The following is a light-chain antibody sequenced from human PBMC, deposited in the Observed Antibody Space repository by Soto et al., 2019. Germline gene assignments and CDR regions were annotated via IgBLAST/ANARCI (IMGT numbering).Light chain of an antibody. J-gene: IGLJ1*01. CDR1: SSDVGGYNY. CDR2: EVS. Sequence: ALAQPASVAGSPGQSITISCTGTSSDVGGYNYVSWYQQHPGKAPKLMIYEVSNRPSGVSNRFSGSKSGNTASLTISGLQAEDEADYYCSSYTSSSTPRYVFGTGTKVTV. V-gene: IGLV2-14*01. CDR3: SSYTSSSTPRYV.